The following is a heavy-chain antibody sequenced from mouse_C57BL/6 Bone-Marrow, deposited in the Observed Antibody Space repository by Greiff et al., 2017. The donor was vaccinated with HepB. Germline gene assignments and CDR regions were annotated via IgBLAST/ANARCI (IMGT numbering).Heavy chain of an antibody. V-gene: IGHV5-15*01. CDR3: ASTPGFAY. Sequence: DVMLVESGGGLVQPGGSLKLSCAASGFTFSDYGMAWVRQAPGKGPEWVAFISNLAYSIYYADTVTGRFTISRENAKNTLYLEMSSLRSEDTAMYYCASTPGFAYWGQGTLVTVSA. CDR2: ISNLAYSI. J-gene: IGHJ3*01. CDR1: GFTFSDYG. D-gene: IGHD1-1*01.